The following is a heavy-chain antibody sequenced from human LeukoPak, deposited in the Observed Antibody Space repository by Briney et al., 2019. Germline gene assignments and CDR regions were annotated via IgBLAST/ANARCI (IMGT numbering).Heavy chain of an antibody. CDR3: ARMNYVSSGWGAPFDY. CDR1: GFTFSSFS. CDR2: IRTSGTNT. D-gene: IGHD1-7*01. V-gene: IGHV3-48*04. Sequence: GGSLRVSCAASGFTFSSFSMNWVRQAPGKGLEWVSYIRTSGTNTDYTGSVKGRFTISRDNAKNSLYLQMNSLRAEDTAVYYCARMNYVSSGWGAPFDYWGQGTLVTVSS. J-gene: IGHJ4*02.